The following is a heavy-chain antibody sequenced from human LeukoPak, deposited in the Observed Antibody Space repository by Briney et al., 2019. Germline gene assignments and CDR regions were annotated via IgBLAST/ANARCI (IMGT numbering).Heavy chain of an antibody. J-gene: IGHJ6*02. D-gene: IGHD2-2*01. CDR3: ARYCSSNSCPYYNGMDV. CDR2: IYYSGST. Sequence: SETLSLTCIVSGGFISSSNYYWGWIRQPPGKGLEWIGNIYYSGSTYYNPSLKSRVTMSVDTSKNQSSLKLSSVTAADTAVYYCARYCSSNSCPYYNGMDVWGQGTTVTVPS. CDR1: GGFISSSNYY. V-gene: IGHV4-39*01.